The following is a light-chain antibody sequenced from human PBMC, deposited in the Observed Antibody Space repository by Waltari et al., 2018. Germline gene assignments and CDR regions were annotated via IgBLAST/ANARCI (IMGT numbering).Light chain of an antibody. V-gene: IGLV2-14*01. J-gene: IGLJ2*01. Sequence: QSALTQPASVSGSPGQSITISCTGTNNDIGYYNFVSWYQRHPGKAPKLMIFDVTRWSPGVSLLFSGSKSGNTASLTISGLQPEDEADYFFASYTSTNTVVFGGGTRVTVL. CDR3: ASYTSTNTVV. CDR1: NNDIGYYNF. CDR2: DVT.